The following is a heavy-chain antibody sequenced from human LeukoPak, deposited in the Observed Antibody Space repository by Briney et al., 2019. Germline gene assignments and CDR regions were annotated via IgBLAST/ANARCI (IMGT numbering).Heavy chain of an antibody. CDR1: GLTFRRHW. J-gene: IGHJ5*02. CDR3: TREENSGYHNQNWFDP. Sequence: GGALRLSCAASGLTFRRHWRHWVGQAPGKGMVWVSRINSDGSLTKYADSVKGRFTISRDNDKNTLYLQMNSLRAEDTAVYSFTREENSGYHNQNWFDPWGQGTLLTVSS. D-gene: IGHD3-22*01. V-gene: IGHV3-74*03. CDR2: INSDGSLT.